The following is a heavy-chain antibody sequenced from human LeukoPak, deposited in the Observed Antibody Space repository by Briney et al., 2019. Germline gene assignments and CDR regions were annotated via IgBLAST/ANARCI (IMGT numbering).Heavy chain of an antibody. J-gene: IGHJ4*02. D-gene: IGHD5-18*01. CDR1: GFTFSSSD. CDR2: IGTAGDT. Sequence: GGSLRLSCVASGFTFSSSDMHWVRQATGKGLEWVSAIGTAGDTYYPGSVKGRFTISRDNSKNTLYLQMNSLRAEDTAVYYCAKDRQTYSYGGFDYWGQGTQVTVSS. CDR3: AKDRQTYSYGGFDY. V-gene: IGHV3-13*01.